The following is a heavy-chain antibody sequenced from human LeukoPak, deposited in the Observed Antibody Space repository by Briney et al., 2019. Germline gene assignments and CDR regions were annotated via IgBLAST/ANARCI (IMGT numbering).Heavy chain of an antibody. CDR2: FDPEDGET. V-gene: IGHV1-24*01. CDR1: GYTLTELS. D-gene: IGHD1-1*01. Sequence: ASVKVSFKVSGYTLTELSMHWVRQAPGKGLEGMGGFDPEDGETIYAQKFQGRVTITEDTSTDTAYMELSSLRSEDTAVYYCATKVGQPPLTMDVWGKGTTVTVSS. J-gene: IGHJ6*03. CDR3: ATKVGQPPLTMDV.